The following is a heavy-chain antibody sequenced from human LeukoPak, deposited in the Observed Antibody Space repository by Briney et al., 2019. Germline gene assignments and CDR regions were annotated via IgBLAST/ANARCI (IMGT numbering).Heavy chain of an antibody. Sequence: PSETLSLTCTVSGDSFSSPILPWAWIRQPPGKGLEWIGNIYNSGSIYTNPSLKSRVDISIDTSKNQFSLRLRSVTAADTAVYYCARVLRAAGLDYWGQGTLVTVSS. CDR2: IYNSGSI. CDR3: ARVLRAAGLDY. CDR1: GDSFSSPILP. D-gene: IGHD6-13*01. J-gene: IGHJ4*02. V-gene: IGHV4-39*07.